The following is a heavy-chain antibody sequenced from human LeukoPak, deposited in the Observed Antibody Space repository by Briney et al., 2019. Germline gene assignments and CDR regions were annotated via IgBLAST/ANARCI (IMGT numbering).Heavy chain of an antibody. CDR1: GYTFTSYY. Sequence: ASVKVSCKASGYTFTSYYMHWVRQAPGQGLEWMGIINPSGGSTSYAQKFQGRVTMTRDTSTSTVYMELSSLRSEDTAVYYCAGERITMVRGTQYNWFDPWGQGTPVTVSS. J-gene: IGHJ5*02. CDR2: INPSGGST. V-gene: IGHV1-46*01. CDR3: AGERITMVRGTQYNWFDP. D-gene: IGHD3-10*01.